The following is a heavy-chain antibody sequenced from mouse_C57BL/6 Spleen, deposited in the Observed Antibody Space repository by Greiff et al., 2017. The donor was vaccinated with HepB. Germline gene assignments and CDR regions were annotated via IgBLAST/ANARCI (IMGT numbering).Heavy chain of an antibody. V-gene: IGHV5-17*01. CDR2: ISSGSSTI. CDR3: ARSLYYSKWYFDV. Sequence: DVHLVESGGGLVKPGGSLKLSCAASGFTFSDYGMHWVRQAPEKGLKWVAYISSGSSTIYYADTVKGRFTISRDNAKNTLFLQMTSLRSEDTAMYYGARSLYYSKWYFDVWGTGTTVTVAS. D-gene: IGHD2-5*01. J-gene: IGHJ1*03. CDR1: GFTFSDYG.